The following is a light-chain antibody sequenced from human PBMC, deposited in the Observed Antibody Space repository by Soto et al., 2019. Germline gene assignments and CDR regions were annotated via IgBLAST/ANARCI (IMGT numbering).Light chain of an antibody. Sequence: IVMTQTPLSLPVTPGQPASISCKSSQSLLTSGGKTQLYWYLQKPGQPPQLLIYEVCKRFSGVPGRFSGSGSGTDLTLKISRVEAEDVVVYYCVQSRQSPLTFGGGTKVEIK. J-gene: IGKJ4*01. CDR3: VQSRQSPLT. CDR2: EVC. V-gene: IGKV2D-29*01. CDR1: QSLLTSGGKTQ.